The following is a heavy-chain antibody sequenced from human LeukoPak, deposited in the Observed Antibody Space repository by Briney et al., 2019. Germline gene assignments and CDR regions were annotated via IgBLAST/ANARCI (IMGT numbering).Heavy chain of an antibody. CDR1: GFTFSSYW. J-gene: IGHJ4*02. V-gene: IGHV3-74*01. D-gene: IGHD4-17*01. CDR3: ARVDDYGDSHFDY. CDR2: INSDGSST. Sequence: GGPLRLSCAASGFTFSSYWMHWVRQAPGKGLVWVSRINSDGSSTSYADSVKGRFTISRDNAKNTLYLQMNSLRAEDTAVYYCARVDDYGDSHFDYWGQGTLVTVSS.